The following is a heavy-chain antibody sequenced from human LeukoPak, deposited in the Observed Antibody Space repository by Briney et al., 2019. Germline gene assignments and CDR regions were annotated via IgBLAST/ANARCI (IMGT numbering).Heavy chain of an antibody. Sequence: AGSLRLSCAASGFTFSSHGMHWVRQAPGKGLQWVALISYDGSSKYYADSVKGRFTISRDNSKSTLYLQMNSLRAEDTAVYYCAKDRSSGWTFDYWGQGTLVTVSS. D-gene: IGHD6-25*01. J-gene: IGHJ4*02. CDR3: AKDRSSGWTFDY. CDR2: ISYDGSSK. V-gene: IGHV3-30*18. CDR1: GFTFSSHG.